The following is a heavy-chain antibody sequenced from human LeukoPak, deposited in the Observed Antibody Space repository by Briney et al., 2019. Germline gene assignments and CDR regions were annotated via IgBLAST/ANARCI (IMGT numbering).Heavy chain of an antibody. J-gene: IGHJ4*02. CDR1: GGSISSYY. Sequence: SETLSLTGTVSGGSISSYYWIWIRQPAGKGLECIGHIYTSGRTNYNPSLKSRVTMSVDTPTNQSSLKLRSVTAADTAVYYCARDADYGGNSAAFDYWGQGTLVTVSS. V-gene: IGHV4-4*07. CDR2: IYTSGRT. CDR3: ARDADYGGNSAAFDY. D-gene: IGHD4-23*01.